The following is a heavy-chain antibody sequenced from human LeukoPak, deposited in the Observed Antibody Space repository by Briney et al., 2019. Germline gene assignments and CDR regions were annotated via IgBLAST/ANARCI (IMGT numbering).Heavy chain of an antibody. CDR3: ARDGGPCSGGSCYPPYYYGMDV. J-gene: IGHJ6*02. D-gene: IGHD2-15*01. V-gene: IGHV3-48*02. Sequence: GGSLRLSCAASGFTFSSYSMNWVRQAPGKGLEWVSYISSSSSTIYYADSVKGRFTTSRDNAKNSLYLQMNSLRDEDTAVYYCARDGGPCSGGSCYPPYYYGMDVWGQGTTVTVS. CDR1: GFTFSSYS. CDR2: ISSSSSTI.